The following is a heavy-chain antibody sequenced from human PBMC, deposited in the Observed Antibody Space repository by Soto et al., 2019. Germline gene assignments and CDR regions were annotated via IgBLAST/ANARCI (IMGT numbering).Heavy chain of an antibody. CDR1: GYTFTSYY. CDR3: ARGIDIGQNYAYYGMDV. D-gene: IGHD2-21*01. V-gene: IGHV1-46*01. CDR2: VNPSSGRT. Sequence: QVQLGQSGSEVKKPGASVKVSCTASGYTFTSYYVHWVRQAPGQGLEWMGVVNPSSGRTTYAQKFRGRITMARDTSTSTVHVELSSLRSEDTAVYYCARGIDIGQNYAYYGMDVWGQGTTVTVSS. J-gene: IGHJ6*02.